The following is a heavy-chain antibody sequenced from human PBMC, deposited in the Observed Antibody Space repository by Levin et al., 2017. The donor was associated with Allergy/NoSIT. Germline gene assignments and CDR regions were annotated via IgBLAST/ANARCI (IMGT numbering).Heavy chain of an antibody. Sequence: GESLKISCAASGFTFSSYAMSWVRQAPGKGLEWVSAISGSGGSTYYADSVKGRFTISRDNSKNTLYLQMNSLRAEDTAVYYCAKDLPKVVAGGIDPWGQGTLVTVSS. CDR2: ISGSGGST. J-gene: IGHJ5*02. CDR1: GFTFSSYA. V-gene: IGHV3-23*01. CDR3: AKDLPKVVAGGIDP. D-gene: IGHD2-15*01.